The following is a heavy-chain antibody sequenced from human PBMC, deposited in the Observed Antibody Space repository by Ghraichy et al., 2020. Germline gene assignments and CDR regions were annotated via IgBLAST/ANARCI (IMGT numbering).Heavy chain of an antibody. V-gene: IGHV2-70*01. CDR1: GFSLSTSGMC. J-gene: IGHJ4*02. Sequence: SGPTLVKPTQTLTLTCTFFGFSLSTSGMCVSWIRQPPGKALEWLALIDWDDDKYYSTSLKTRLTISKDTSKNQVVLTMTNMDPVDTATYYCARATVYYSGGRGLDFDYWGQGTLVTVSS. CDR2: IDWDDDK. CDR3: ARATVYYSGGRGLDFDY. D-gene: IGHD3-10*01.